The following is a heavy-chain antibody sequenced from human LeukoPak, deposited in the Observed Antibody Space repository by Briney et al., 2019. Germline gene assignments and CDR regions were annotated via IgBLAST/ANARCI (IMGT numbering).Heavy chain of an antibody. CDR3: ARLDYFGSGLYYYMDV. V-gene: IGHV1-69*13. CDR2: IIPIFGTA. CDR1: GGTFSSYA. J-gene: IGHJ6*03. D-gene: IGHD3-10*01. Sequence: SVKVSCKASGGTFSSYAISWVRQAPGQGLEWMGGIIPIFGTANYAQKFQGRVTITADESTNTAYMELSSLRSEDTAVYYCARLDYFGSGLYYYMDVWGKGTTVTISS.